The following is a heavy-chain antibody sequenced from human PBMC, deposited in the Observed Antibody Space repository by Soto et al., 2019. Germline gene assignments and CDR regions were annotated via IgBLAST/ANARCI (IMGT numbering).Heavy chain of an antibody. CDR3: ARESRSSSPYYYYDVDV. Sequence: GGSLRLSCAASGFTFSSYSMNWVRQAPGKVLEWVSYISSSSSTIYYADSVKGRFTITRDNAKNSLYLQMNSLRAEDTAVYYCARESRSSSPYYYYDVDVWGQGTTVTVSS. CDR2: ISSSSSTI. D-gene: IGHD6-13*01. CDR1: GFTFSSYS. V-gene: IGHV3-48*01. J-gene: IGHJ6*02.